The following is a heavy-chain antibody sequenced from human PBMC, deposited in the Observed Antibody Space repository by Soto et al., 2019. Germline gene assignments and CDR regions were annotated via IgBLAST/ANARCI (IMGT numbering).Heavy chain of an antibody. Sequence: GESLKISCKGSGYSFTSYWITWVRQTPGKGLEWMGKIDPRDSHPRYSPSFQGHVTISTDKSINTAFLQWSSLKASDTAMYYCARYCASASCYDRAHDPFDIWGPGTMVTVSS. J-gene: IGHJ3*02. D-gene: IGHD2-2*01. V-gene: IGHV5-10-1*01. CDR2: IDPRDSHP. CDR3: ARYCASASCYDRAHDPFDI. CDR1: GYSFTSYW.